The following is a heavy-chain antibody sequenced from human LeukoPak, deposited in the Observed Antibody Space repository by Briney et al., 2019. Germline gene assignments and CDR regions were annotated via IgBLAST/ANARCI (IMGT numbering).Heavy chain of an antibody. D-gene: IGHD3-22*01. V-gene: IGHV3-21*04. CDR2: ISSSSSYI. Sequence: GGSLRLSCAASGFTFSSYSMNWVRQAPGKGLEWVSSISSSSSYIYYADSVKGRFTISRDNSKNTLYLQMNSLSTEDTAVYYCAKKRGTYSYDLFDYWGQGTLVTVSS. J-gene: IGHJ4*02. CDR1: GFTFSSYS. CDR3: AKKRGTYSYDLFDY.